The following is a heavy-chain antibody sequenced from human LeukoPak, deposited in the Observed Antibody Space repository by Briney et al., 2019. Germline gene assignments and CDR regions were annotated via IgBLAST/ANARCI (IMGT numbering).Heavy chain of an antibody. V-gene: IGHV1-2*02. D-gene: IGHD3-22*01. J-gene: IGHJ4*02. CDR3: ARDRYYDSSGYPGY. CDR2: INPNSGGT. CDR1: GYTFTGYY. Sequence: ASVKVSCKASGYTFTGYYMHWVRQAPGKGLEGMGWINPNSGGTNYAQKFQGRVTMTRDTSISTVYMELSRLRSDDTAVYYCARDRYYDSSGYPGYWGQGTLVTVSS.